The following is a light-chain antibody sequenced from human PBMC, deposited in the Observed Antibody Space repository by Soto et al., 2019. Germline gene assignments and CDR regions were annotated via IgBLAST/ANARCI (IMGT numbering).Light chain of an antibody. V-gene: IGKV1-39*01. CDR1: KTINNY. J-gene: IGKJ5*01. CDR2: AAS. CDR3: QQGYTTPIT. Sequence: DIQMTKSPSSLSASVGERVTITCRTSKTINNYLNWYQLKPGKAPKPLIYAASSLQSGVPSRFSGSGSGTEFTLTIISVQPEDFATYSCQQGYTTPITFGQGTRLDI.